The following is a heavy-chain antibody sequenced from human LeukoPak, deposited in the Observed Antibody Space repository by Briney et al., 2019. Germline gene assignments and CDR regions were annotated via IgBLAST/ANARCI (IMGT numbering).Heavy chain of an antibody. CDR3: AKSPWQHPGEDWFDP. V-gene: IGHV3-23*01. Sequence: GGSLRLSCAASGFTFSSYAMSWVRQAPGKGLEWVSAISGSGGSTYYADSVKGRFTISRDDSKNTLYLQMNSLRAEDTAVYYCAKSPWQHPGEDWFDPWGQGTLVTVSS. CDR2: ISGSGGST. J-gene: IGHJ5*02. D-gene: IGHD3-10*01. CDR1: GFTFSSYA.